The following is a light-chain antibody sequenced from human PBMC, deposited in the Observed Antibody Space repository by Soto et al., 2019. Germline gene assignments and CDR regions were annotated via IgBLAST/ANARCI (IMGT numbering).Light chain of an antibody. J-gene: IGKJ1*01. V-gene: IGKV3-11*01. Sequence: EIVLTQSPATLSLSPGERATLSCRASQSVSSYLAWYHQKPRQAPRLIYCASTRESGVPDRFSGSGSGTDFTLTISSLEAEDVAVYYWQEYYSTWTFGQGTKVDIK. CDR2: CAS. CDR1: QSVSSY. CDR3: QEYYSTWT.